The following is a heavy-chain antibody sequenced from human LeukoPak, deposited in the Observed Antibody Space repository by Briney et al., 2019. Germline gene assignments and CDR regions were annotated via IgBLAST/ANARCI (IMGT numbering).Heavy chain of an antibody. CDR2: IRYDGSNK. V-gene: IGHV3-30*02. CDR1: GFTFSSYG. J-gene: IGHJ5*02. Sequence: GGSLRLSCAASGFTFSSYGMHWVRQAPGKGLEWVAFIRYDGSNKYYVDSVKGRFTISRDNSKNTLSLQMSSLRAEDTAVYFCAKDAFRGYSYGYRISMVWFDQWGQGILVTVSS. D-gene: IGHD5-18*01. CDR3: AKDAFRGYSYGYRISMVWFDQ.